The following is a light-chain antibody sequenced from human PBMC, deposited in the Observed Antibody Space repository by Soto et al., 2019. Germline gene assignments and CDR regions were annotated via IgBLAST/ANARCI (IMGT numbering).Light chain of an antibody. CDR1: QSVSSN. CDR2: GAS. V-gene: IGKV3-15*01. Sequence: DIQMTQSPATLSVSPGERATITCRASQSVSSNFAWYQQKPGQAPRLLIYGASTRATGIPARFSGSGSGTEFTLIISSLQSEDFAVYYCQQYNNWWTFGQGTKVDIK. J-gene: IGKJ1*01. CDR3: QQYNNWWT.